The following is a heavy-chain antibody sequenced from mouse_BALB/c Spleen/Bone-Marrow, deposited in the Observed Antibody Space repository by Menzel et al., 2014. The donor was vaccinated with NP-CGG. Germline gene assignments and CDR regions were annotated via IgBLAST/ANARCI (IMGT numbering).Heavy chain of an antibody. D-gene: IGHD1-1*01. Sequence: EVHLQQSGPELEKPGASVKISCKASGYSFTGYNMNWVKQSNGKSLEWIGNIDPYYGGTSYNQKFKGKATLTVDKSSSTAYMQLKSLTSEDSAVYYCATYGYSYWYFDVWGAGTTVTVSS. CDR3: ATYGYSYWYFDV. V-gene: IGHV1-39*01. CDR2: IDPYYGGT. J-gene: IGHJ1*01. CDR1: GYSFTGYN.